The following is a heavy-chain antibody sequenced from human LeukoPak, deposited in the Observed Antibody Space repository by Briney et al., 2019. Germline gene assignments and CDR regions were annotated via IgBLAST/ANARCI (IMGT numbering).Heavy chain of an antibody. D-gene: IGHD2-15*01. Sequence: SETLSLTCTVSGGSISSSSYYWGWIRQPPGKGLEWIGSIYYSGSTYYNPSLKSRVTISVDTSKNQFSLNLSSVTAADTAVYYCARVEVAATEGGFDYWGQGTLVTVSS. CDR2: IYYSGST. J-gene: IGHJ4*02. CDR1: GGSISSSSYY. V-gene: IGHV4-39*07. CDR3: ARVEVAATEGGFDY.